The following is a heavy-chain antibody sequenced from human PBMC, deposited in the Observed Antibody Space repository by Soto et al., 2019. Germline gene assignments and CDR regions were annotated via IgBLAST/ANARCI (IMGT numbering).Heavy chain of an antibody. CDR3: ARAWSLRDSSGYVTD. J-gene: IGHJ1*01. D-gene: IGHD3-22*01. V-gene: IGHV4-4*02. CDR2: ISHSGGT. Sequence: SETLSLTCAVSGDSINSSHWWNWVRQPPGKGLEWIGQISHSGGTNYNPSLTSRVTISVDKSKNHFSLKLSSVTAADTAVYYCARAWSLRDSSGYVTDCGQGTLVTVS. CDR1: GDSINSSHW.